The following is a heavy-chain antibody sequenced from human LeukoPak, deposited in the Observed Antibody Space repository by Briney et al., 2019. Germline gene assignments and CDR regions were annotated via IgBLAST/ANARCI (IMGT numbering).Heavy chain of an antibody. D-gene: IGHD6-13*01. CDR3: ARHKSRWLAAAQCDP. CDR1: GGSFSGYY. V-gene: IGHV4-34*01. CDR2: INHSGST. J-gene: IGHJ5*02. Sequence: SETLSLTCAVYGGSFSGYYWSWIRQPPGKGLEWIGEINHSGSTNYNPSLKSRVTISVDTSKNQFSLKLSSVTAADTAVYYCARHKSRWLAAAQCDPWGQGTLVTVSS.